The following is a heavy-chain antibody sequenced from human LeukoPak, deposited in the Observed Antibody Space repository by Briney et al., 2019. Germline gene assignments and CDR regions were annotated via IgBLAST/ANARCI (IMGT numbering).Heavy chain of an antibody. CDR2: IYTSGST. CDR3: ASAIRAYSSSWYKRTYYYYMDV. J-gene: IGHJ6*03. D-gene: IGHD6-13*01. Sequence: PSETLSLTCTVSGGSISSYYWSWIRQPAGKGLEWIGRIYTSGSTNYNPSLKSRVTMSVDTSKNQFSLKLSSVTAADTAMYYCASAIRAYSSSWYKRTYYYYMDVWGKGTTVTISS. V-gene: IGHV4-4*07. CDR1: GGSISSYY.